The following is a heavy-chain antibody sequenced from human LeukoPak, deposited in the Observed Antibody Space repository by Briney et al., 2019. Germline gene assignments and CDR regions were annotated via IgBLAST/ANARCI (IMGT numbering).Heavy chain of an antibody. Sequence: ASVKVSCKASGYTITTYDINWVRQATGQGLEWMGWMNPNSGNTGYAQKFQGRVTMTRNTSISTAYMELSSLRSEDTAVYYCARGRGSGHKENWFDPWGQGTLVTVSS. CDR1: GYTITTYD. CDR2: MNPNSGNT. D-gene: IGHD6-19*01. CDR3: ARGRGSGHKENWFDP. J-gene: IGHJ5*02. V-gene: IGHV1-8*01.